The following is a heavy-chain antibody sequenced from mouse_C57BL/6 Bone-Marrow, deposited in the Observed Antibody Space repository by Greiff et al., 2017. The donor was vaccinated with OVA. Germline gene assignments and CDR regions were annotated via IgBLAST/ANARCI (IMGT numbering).Heavy chain of an antibody. CDR1: GYAFSSYW. J-gene: IGHJ4*01. D-gene: IGHD2-4*01. V-gene: IGHV1-80*01. CDR3: ARVGGDYEGYYAMDY. CDR2: IYPGDGDT. Sequence: VQLQQSGAELVKPGASVKISCKASGYAFSSYWMNWVKQRPGKGLEWIGQIYPGDGDTNYNGKFKGKATLSADKSSSTAYMQLSSLTSEDSAVYFCARVGGDYEGYYAMDYWGQGTSVTVSS.